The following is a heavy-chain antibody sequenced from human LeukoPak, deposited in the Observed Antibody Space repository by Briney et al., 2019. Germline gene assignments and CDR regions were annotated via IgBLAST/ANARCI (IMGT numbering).Heavy chain of an antibody. V-gene: IGHV3-21*01. CDR1: GFTVSSNY. Sequence: GGSLRLSCAASGFTVSSNYMTWVRQAPGKVLEWVSSISSSSSYIYYADSVKGRFTISRDNAKNSLYLQMNSLRAEDTAVYYCARGTTALMDVWGKGTTVTVSS. CDR2: ISSSSSYI. D-gene: IGHD2-21*02. CDR3: ARGTTALMDV. J-gene: IGHJ6*03.